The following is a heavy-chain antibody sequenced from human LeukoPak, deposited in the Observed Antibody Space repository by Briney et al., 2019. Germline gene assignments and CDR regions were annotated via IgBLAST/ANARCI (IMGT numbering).Heavy chain of an antibody. V-gene: IGHV4-30-2*01. Sequence: SETLSLTCTVSGGSISSGGYYWSWIRQPPGKGLEWIGYIYHSGSTYYNPSLKSRVTISVDRSKNQFSLKLSSVTAADTAVYYCARDAHSSSWYFTSWGQGTLVTVSS. CDR3: ARDAHSSSWYFTS. CDR1: GGSISSGGYY. J-gene: IGHJ4*02. CDR2: IYHSGST. D-gene: IGHD6-13*01.